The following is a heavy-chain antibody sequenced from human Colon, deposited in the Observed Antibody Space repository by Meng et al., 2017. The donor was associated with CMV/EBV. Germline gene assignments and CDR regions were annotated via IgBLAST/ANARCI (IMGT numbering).Heavy chain of an antibody. CDR3: ARVGNYGPHFAFDI. CDR1: GFTFSSYW. V-gene: IGHV3-74*01. J-gene: IGHJ3*02. D-gene: IGHD4-11*01. CDR2: IKSDGSST. Sequence: GGSLRLSCAASGFTFSSYWMHWVRQVPGKGLVWVSRIKSDGSSTNYADSVKGRFTISRDNAKNTVYLQMNSLRVEDTAVYYCARVGNYGPHFAFDIWGQGTMVTVSS.